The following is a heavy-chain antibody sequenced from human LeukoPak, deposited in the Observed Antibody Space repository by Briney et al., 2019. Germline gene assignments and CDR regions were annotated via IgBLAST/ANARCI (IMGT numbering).Heavy chain of an antibody. CDR2: IYGSGGAS. D-gene: IGHD3-22*01. CDR1: GFTFSTYT. CDR3: ARDRYYDAAFDI. Sequence: GGSLRLSCAASGFTFSTYTMNWVRQAPGKGLEWVSGIYGSGGASFYADSVKGRFTISRDNSQNTVFLQMDSLRAEDTAVYYCARDRYYDAAFDIWGQGTMVTVSS. V-gene: IGHV3-23*01. J-gene: IGHJ3*02.